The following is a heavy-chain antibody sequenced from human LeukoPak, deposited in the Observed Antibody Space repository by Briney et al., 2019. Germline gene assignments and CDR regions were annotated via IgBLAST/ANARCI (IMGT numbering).Heavy chain of an antibody. V-gene: IGHV3-64*01. CDR1: GFTFSSYA. Sequence: GGSLRLSCAASGFTFSSYAMHWVRQAPGKGLEYVSAISSNGGSTYYANSVKGRFTISRDNSKNTLYLQMGSLRAEDTAVYYCAKHKPLGVPRYFDYWGQGTLVTVSS. CDR2: ISSNGGST. CDR3: AKHKPLGVPRYFDY. D-gene: IGHD3-10*01. J-gene: IGHJ4*02.